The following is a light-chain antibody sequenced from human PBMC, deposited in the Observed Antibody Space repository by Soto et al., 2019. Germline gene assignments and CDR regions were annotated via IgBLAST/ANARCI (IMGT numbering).Light chain of an antibody. J-gene: IGKJ4*01. CDR2: RAS. V-gene: IGKV1-12*01. CDR3: QQTTTFPLT. CDR1: QGITSW. Sequence: DLPMTQSPSSVSASVGYRVTITCRARQGITSWLAWYQQKPGKAPKLLIYRASNLQSGVPSRFSGSGSGTDFTLTFSGLQPADFATYYCQQTTTFPLTFGGGTKVEIK.